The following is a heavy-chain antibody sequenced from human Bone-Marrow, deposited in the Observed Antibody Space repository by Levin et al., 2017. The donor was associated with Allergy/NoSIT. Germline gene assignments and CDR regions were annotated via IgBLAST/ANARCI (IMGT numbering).Heavy chain of an antibody. J-gene: IGHJ3*02. CDR2: IYSGGRG. Sequence: PGGSLRLSCAASGFTVSSNHMSWVRQAPGKGLEWVSLIYSGGRGYYADSVRGRFTISRDNSKNTLYLQLNSLRAEDTAVYYCAIYGSGNDYSAFDICGQGTMVTVSS. D-gene: IGHD3-10*01. V-gene: IGHV3-53*01. CDR3: AIYGSGNDYSAFDI. CDR1: GFTVSSNH.